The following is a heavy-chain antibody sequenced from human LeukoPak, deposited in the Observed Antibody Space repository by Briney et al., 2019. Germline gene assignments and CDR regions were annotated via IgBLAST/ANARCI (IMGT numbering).Heavy chain of an antibody. CDR2: IYSGGST. Sequence: GGSLRLSCAASGFTVSSNYMSWVRQAPGKGLEWVSVIYSGGSTYYADSVKGRFTISRDNSKNTLYLQMNSLRAEDTAVYYCARDYDILTGYYGHGGMFDPWGQGTLVTVSS. D-gene: IGHD3-9*01. V-gene: IGHV3-53*01. CDR3: ARDYDILTGYYGHGGMFDP. J-gene: IGHJ5*02. CDR1: GFTVSSNY.